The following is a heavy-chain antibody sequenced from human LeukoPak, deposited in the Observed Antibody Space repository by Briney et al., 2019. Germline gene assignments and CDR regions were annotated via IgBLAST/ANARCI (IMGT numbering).Heavy chain of an antibody. CDR1: GFTFSSYW. D-gene: IGHD3-9*01. J-gene: IGHJ3*02. CDR2: IKQDGSEK. V-gene: IGHV3-7*01. Sequence: GGSLRLSCAASGFTFSSYWMSWVRQAPGKGLEWVANIKQDGSEKYYVDSVKGRFTISRDNAKNSLYLQMNSLRAEDTAVYYCARVRMTILRYFIADAFDIWGQGTMVTVSS. CDR3: ARVRMTILRYFIADAFDI.